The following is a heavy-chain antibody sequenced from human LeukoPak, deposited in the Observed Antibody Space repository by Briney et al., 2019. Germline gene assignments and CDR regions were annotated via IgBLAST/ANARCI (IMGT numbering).Heavy chain of an antibody. CDR1: GGSIRSYY. CDR2: INYSGRT. Sequence: SETLSLTCTASGGSIRSYYWSWIRQPPGKGPEWIGSINYSGRTKYNPSLQSRVTILVDTSKNLFSLQLISVTAADTAAYYCARLVDYDSSGDPDIFDMWGQGTLVTVSS. V-gene: IGHV4-59*01. D-gene: IGHD3-22*01. CDR3: ARLVDYDSSGDPDIFDM. J-gene: IGHJ3*02.